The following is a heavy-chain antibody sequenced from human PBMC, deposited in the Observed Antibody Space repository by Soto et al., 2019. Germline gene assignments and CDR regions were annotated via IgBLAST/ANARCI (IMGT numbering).Heavy chain of an antibody. V-gene: IGHV4-31*03. J-gene: IGHJ4*02. Sequence: QVQLQESGPGLVKPSQTLSLTCTVSGGSISSGGYYWSWIRQHPGEGLEWIAFRSNTGSSSYNPSLKSRVTISVDTSTNQFSLNLMSATAADTAIYYCARGGAGTKVDFWGQGTLVTVSS. CDR1: GGSISSGGYY. CDR2: RSNTGSS. D-gene: IGHD6-19*01. CDR3: ARGGAGTKVDF.